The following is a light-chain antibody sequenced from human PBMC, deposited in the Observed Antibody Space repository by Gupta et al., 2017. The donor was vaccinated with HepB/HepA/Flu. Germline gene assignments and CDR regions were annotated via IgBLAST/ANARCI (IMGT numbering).Light chain of an antibody. J-gene: IGKJ5*01. V-gene: IGKV3-20*01. CDR1: QSMRRTY. CDR3: QQEVTSPIT. Sequence: EIVLTQSPGTLSLSPGEGATLSCRASQSMRRTYLAWYQQKPGKAPRLLIHDASTRASGTPDRFSGSGSGTDFTLTISRLEPEDFAVYYCQQEVTSPITFGQGTRLEIK. CDR2: DAS.